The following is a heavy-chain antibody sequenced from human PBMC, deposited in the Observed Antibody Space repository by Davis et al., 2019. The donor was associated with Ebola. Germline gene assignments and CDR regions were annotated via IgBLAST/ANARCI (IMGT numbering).Heavy chain of an antibody. Sequence: SETLSLTCAVYGGSFSGYYWSWIRQPPGKGLEWIGEINHSGSTNYNPSLKSRVTISVDTSKNQFSLKLSSVTAADTAVYYCARSRRITMVRGGLDAFDIWGQGTMVTVSS. CDR2: INHSGST. CDR3: ARSRRITMVRGGLDAFDI. CDR1: GGSFSGYY. J-gene: IGHJ3*02. V-gene: IGHV4-34*01. D-gene: IGHD3-10*01.